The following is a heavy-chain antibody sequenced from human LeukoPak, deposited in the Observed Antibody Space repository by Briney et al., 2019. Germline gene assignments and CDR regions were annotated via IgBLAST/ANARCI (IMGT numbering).Heavy chain of an antibody. V-gene: IGHV3-48*01. CDR1: GFTFSSYS. CDR3: ARAEAFWVVTGPIDY. D-gene: IGHD4-23*01. CDR2: ISSSSSTI. J-gene: IGHJ4*02. Sequence: PGGSLRLSCAASGFTFSSYSMNWVRQAPGKGLEWVSYISSSSSTIYYADSVKGRFTISRDNAKNSLYLQMNSLRAEDTAVYYCARAEAFWVVTGPIDYWGQGTLVTVSS.